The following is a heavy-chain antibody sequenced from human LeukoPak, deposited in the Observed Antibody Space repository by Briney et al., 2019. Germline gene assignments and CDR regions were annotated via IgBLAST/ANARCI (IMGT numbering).Heavy chain of an antibody. CDR1: GGSISSGSYY. CDR3: ARVPIAAAVYFDY. Sequence: SETLSLTCTVSGGSISSGSYYWSWIRQPAGKGLEWIGRIYTSGSTNYNPSLKSRVTISVDTSKNQFSLKLSSVTAADTAVYYCARVPIAAAVYFDYWGQGTLVTVSS. CDR2: IYTSGST. V-gene: IGHV4-61*02. J-gene: IGHJ4*02. D-gene: IGHD6-13*01.